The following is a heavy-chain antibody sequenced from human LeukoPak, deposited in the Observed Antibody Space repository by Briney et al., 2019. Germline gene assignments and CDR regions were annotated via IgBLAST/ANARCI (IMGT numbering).Heavy chain of an antibody. Sequence: ASVKVSCKVSGYTLTELSMHWVRQAPGKGLEWMGGFDPEDGETIYAQKFQGRVTMTEDTSTDTAYMELSSLRSEDTAVYYCATTVHYDFWSGLRYWGQGTLVTVSS. V-gene: IGHV1-24*01. CDR2: FDPEDGET. D-gene: IGHD3-3*01. J-gene: IGHJ4*02. CDR1: GYTLTELS. CDR3: ATTVHYDFWSGLRY.